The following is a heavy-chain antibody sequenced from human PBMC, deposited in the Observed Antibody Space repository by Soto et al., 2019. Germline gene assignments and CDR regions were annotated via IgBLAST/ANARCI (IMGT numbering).Heavy chain of an antibody. J-gene: IGHJ5*02. V-gene: IGHV3-7*03. CDR2: IKQDGSEK. Sequence: GGSLRLSCAASGFTFSSYWMSWVRQAPGKGLGWVANIKQDGSEKYYVDSVKGRFTISRDNAKNSLYLQMNSLRAEDTAVYYCARDSGYCSSTSCYRVPNWFDPWGQGTLVTVSS. D-gene: IGHD2-2*02. CDR1: GFTFSSYW. CDR3: ARDSGYCSSTSCYRVPNWFDP.